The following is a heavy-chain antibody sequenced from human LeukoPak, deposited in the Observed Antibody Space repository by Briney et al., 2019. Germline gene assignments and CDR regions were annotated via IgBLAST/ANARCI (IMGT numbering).Heavy chain of an antibody. CDR2: IRYDGSNK. J-gene: IGHJ4*02. D-gene: IGHD3-10*01. CDR3: AIHGERRAYYYDY. CDR1: RFTFSNYG. Sequence: GGSLRLSCVASRFTFSNYGMHWVRQAPGKGLEWVAFIRYDGSNKYYADSLKGRFTISRDNSKNTLCLQMNSLRAEDTAVYYCAIHGERRAYYYDYWGQGTLVTVSS. V-gene: IGHV3-30*02.